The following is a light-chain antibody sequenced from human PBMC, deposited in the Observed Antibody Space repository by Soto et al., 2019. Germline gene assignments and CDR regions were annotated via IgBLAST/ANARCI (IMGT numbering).Light chain of an antibody. CDR1: TSNIGSNS. CDR3: AAWDDSLSGQV. V-gene: IGLV1-47*01. Sequence: QSVLTQPPSASGTPGQSITISCSGSTSNIGSNSVFWYQHLPGTAPKLLIYRSNQRASGVPDRFSGSKSGTSASLAISGLRSEDEADYDCAAWDDSLSGQVFGGGTKLTVL. J-gene: IGLJ2*01. CDR2: RSN.